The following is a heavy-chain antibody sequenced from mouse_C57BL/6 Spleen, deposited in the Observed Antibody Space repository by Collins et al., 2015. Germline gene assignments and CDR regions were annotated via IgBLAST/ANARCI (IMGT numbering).Heavy chain of an antibody. CDR1: GYTFTDYN. Sequence: EVQLQQSGPELVKPGASVKMSCKASGYTFTDYNIHWVKQSHGKSLEWIGYINPNNGDTNYNQKFKGKATLTVNKSSSTAYMELRSLTSEDSAVYYCARDYYGSSWYFDVWGTGTTVTVSS. CDR2: INPNNGDT. V-gene: IGHV1-22*01. D-gene: IGHD1-1*01. J-gene: IGHJ1*03. CDR3: ARDYYGSSWYFDV.